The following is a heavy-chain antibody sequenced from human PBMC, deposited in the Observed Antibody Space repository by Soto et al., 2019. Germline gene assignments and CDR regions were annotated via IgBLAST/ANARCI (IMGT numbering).Heavy chain of an antibody. V-gene: IGHV4-4*02. CDR3: AKDRLWGSSDRGAPDDFEV. D-gene: IGHD6-6*01. CDR1: GGSISSRNW. Sequence: SETLSLTCTVSGGSISSRNWWSWLRQSPTKGLEWIGEIYQSGSTNYNPSLESRVTISVDKSKNQFSLELTSLTAADTAVYYCAKDRLWGSSDRGAPDDFEVWGQGTMVTVSS. J-gene: IGHJ3*01. CDR2: IYQSGST.